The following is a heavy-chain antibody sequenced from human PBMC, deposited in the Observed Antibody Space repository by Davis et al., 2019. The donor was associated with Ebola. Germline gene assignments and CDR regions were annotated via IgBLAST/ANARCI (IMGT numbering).Heavy chain of an antibody. V-gene: IGHV1-18*04. CDR2: ISAYNGNT. Sequence: ASVKVSCKASGYTFTGYYMHWVRQAPGQGLEWMGWISAYNGNTNYAQKLQGRVTMTTDTSASTAYMELSSLRSEDTAVYYCARSTSWANPRYYYYGMDVWGQGTTVTVSS. J-gene: IGHJ6*02. CDR1: GYTFTGYY. D-gene: IGHD2-2*01. CDR3: ARSTSWANPRYYYYGMDV.